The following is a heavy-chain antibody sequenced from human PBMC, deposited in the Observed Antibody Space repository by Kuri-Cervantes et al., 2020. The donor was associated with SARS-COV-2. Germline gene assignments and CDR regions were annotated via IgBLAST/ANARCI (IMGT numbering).Heavy chain of an antibody. Sequence: GGSLRLSCAASGFTFSSYGMHWVRQAPGKGLEWVAFIRYDGSNKYYADSVKGRFTISRDNSKNTLYLQMNSLRAEDTAVYYCARGAELGPARSYYYYYMDVWGKGTTVTVSS. CDR1: GFTFSSYG. CDR2: IRYDGSNK. J-gene: IGHJ6*03. CDR3: ARGAELGPARSYYYYYMDV. V-gene: IGHV3-30*02. D-gene: IGHD1-7*01.